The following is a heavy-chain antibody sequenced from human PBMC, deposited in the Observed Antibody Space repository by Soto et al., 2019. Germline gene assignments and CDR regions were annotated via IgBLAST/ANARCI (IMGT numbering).Heavy chain of an antibody. Sequence: GGFQRLSYAASGFTFRSYSMNWVRQEPGKGLEWVSSISSSSSYIYYADSVKGRFTISRDNAKNSLYLQMNSLRAEDTAVYYCARLEGIVGAQDDAFDIWGQGTMVTVSS. CDR1: GFTFRSYS. D-gene: IGHD1-26*01. CDR2: ISSSSSYI. V-gene: IGHV3-21*01. CDR3: ARLEGIVGAQDDAFDI. J-gene: IGHJ3*02.